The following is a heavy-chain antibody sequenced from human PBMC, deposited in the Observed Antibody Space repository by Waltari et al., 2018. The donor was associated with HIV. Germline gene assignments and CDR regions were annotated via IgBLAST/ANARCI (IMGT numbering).Heavy chain of an antibody. J-gene: IGHJ6*02. CDR2: IIPVLGTT. V-gene: IGHV1-69*12. D-gene: IGHD3-16*01. CDR1: GDTFSSYA. Sequence: QVQLVQSGAEVKKPGSSVKVSCKASGDTFSSYAISWVRQAPGQGLEWMGGIIPVLGTTNYAHKFQGRVTITADESTSTAYMELSSLRSEDTAVYYCASPISPGGMYYYGMDVWGQGTTVTVSS. CDR3: ASPISPGGMYYYGMDV.